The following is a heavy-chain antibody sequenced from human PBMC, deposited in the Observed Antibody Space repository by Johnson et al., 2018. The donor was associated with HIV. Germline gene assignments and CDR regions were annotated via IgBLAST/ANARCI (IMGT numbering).Heavy chain of an antibody. CDR3: AREWELLGSAFDI. CDR2: ISYDGSNK. CDR1: GFTFSDYY. J-gene: IGHJ3*02. D-gene: IGHD1-26*01. V-gene: IGHV3-30*03. Sequence: QVQLVESGGGLVKPGGSLRLSCAASGFTFSDYYMSWIRQAPGKGLEWVAVISYDGSNKYYADSVKGRFTISRDNSKNTLYLQMNSLRAEDTAVYYCAREWELLGSAFDICGQGTMVTVSS.